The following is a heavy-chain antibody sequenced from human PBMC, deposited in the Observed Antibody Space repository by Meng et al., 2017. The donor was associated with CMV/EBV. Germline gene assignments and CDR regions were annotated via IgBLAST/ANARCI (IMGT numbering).Heavy chain of an antibody. CDR3: ARLQERGLLWFGELSGWFDP. J-gene: IGHJ5*02. CDR1: GGSISSSSYY. Sequence: SETLSLTCTVSGGSISSSSYYWGWIRQPPGKGLEWIGSIYYSGSTYYNPSLKSRVTISVDTSKNQFSLKLSSVTAADTAVYYCARLQERGLLWFGELSGWFDPWGRGTLVTVSS. D-gene: IGHD3-10*01. V-gene: IGHV4-39*01. CDR2: IYYSGST.